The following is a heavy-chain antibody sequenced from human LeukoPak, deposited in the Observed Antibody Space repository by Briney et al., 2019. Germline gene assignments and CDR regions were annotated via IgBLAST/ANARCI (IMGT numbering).Heavy chain of an antibody. Sequence: GGSLRLSCAASGFTVSSNYMTWVRQAPGEGLEWVSIIYSGGTTYYANSVKGRFTISRDNAKNSLYLQMNSLRAEDTAVYYCARGELRYFDWLLFPPDYWGQGILVAVSS. J-gene: IGHJ4*02. CDR2: IYSGGTT. D-gene: IGHD3-9*01. CDR1: GFTVSSNY. V-gene: IGHV3-66*01. CDR3: ARGELRYFDWLLFPPDY.